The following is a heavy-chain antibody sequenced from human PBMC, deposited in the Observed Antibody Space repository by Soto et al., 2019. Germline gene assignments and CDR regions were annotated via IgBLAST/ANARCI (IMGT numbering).Heavy chain of an antibody. CDR1: GFTCSSYW. Sequence: EVQLVESGGGLVQPGGSLRLSCSASGFTCSSYWMHWVRQAPGKGLVWVSRINSDGSTTNYAGSVKGRFTISRDNAKNTLYLQMNSLRAEDTAVYYCARDAYYDMGVWGQGTTVTVSS. V-gene: IGHV3-74*01. J-gene: IGHJ6*02. CDR3: ARDAYYDMGV. CDR2: INSDGSTT.